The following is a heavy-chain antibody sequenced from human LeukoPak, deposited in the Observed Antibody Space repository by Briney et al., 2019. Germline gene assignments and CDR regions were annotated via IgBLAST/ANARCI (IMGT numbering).Heavy chain of an antibody. J-gene: IGHJ4*02. D-gene: IGHD1-26*01. Sequence: GGSLRLSCAASGFTVSSNYMSWVRQAPGKGLEWVSAISGSGGSTYYADSVKGRFTISRDNSKNTLYLQMNSLRAEDTAVYYCAKDPGGSYTYFDYWGQGTLVTVSS. CDR2: ISGSGGST. CDR1: GFTVSSNY. V-gene: IGHV3-23*01. CDR3: AKDPGGSYTYFDY.